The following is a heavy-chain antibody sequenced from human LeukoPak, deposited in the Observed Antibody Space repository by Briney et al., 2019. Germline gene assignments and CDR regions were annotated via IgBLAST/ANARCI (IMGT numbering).Heavy chain of an antibody. CDR2: ISGSGGST. D-gene: IGHD6-13*01. CDR1: GFTFSSYA. CDR3: AKDTVLAYSSSFDY. Sequence: GGSLRLSCAASGFTFSSYAMSWVRQAPGKGLEWVSAISGSGGSTYYADSVKGRFTISRDNSKNTLYLQMNSLRAEDTAVYYSAKDTVLAYSSSFDYWGQGTLVTVSS. V-gene: IGHV3-23*01. J-gene: IGHJ4*02.